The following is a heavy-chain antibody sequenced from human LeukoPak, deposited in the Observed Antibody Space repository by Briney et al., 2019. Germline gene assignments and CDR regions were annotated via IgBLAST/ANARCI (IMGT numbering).Heavy chain of an antibody. CDR1: GGSISSGGYS. CDR2: IYYSGST. J-gene: IGHJ4*02. D-gene: IGHD4-17*01. V-gene: IGHV4-31*03. CDR3: ARSGYGDYVVLYYFDY. Sequence: SETLSLTCTVSGGSISSGGYSWSWIRQHPGKGLEWIGYIYYSGSTYYNPSLKSRVTISVDTSKNQFSLKLSSVTAADTAVYYCARSGYGDYVVLYYFDYWGQGTLVTVSS.